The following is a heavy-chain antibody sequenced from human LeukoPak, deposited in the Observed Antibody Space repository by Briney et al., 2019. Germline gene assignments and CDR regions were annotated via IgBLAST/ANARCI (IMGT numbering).Heavy chain of an antibody. CDR2: IKPDGGEK. J-gene: IGHJ4*02. Sequence: GGSLRLSCAASGFTFSYYWMSWVRQAPGKGLEWVANIKPDGGEKNYVDSVKGRFTISRDNAKNSLYLQMNSLRAEDTAVYYCTRAGYYSSGWNPFDYGGQGTLVTVSS. CDR3: TRAGYYSSGWNPFDY. D-gene: IGHD6-25*01. V-gene: IGHV3-7*01. CDR1: GFTFSYYW.